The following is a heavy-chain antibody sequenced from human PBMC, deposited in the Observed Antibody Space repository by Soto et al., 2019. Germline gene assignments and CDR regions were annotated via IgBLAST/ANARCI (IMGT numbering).Heavy chain of an antibody. V-gene: IGHV1-18*01. CDR1: GYTFTSYG. Sequence: AASVKVSCKASGYTFTSYGISWVRQAPGQGLEWMGWISAYNGNTNYAQKLQGRVTMTTDTSTSTAYMELRSLRSDDTAVYYCARDDLGHSGSYSAGCDYWGQGTLVTVSS. D-gene: IGHD1-26*01. CDR3: ARDDLGHSGSYSAGCDY. J-gene: IGHJ4*02. CDR2: ISAYNGNT.